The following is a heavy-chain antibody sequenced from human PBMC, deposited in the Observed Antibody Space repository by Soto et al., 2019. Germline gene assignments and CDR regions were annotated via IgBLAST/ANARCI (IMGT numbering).Heavy chain of an antibody. CDR1: GFSLGTRGVG. D-gene: IGHD6-19*01. CDR3: ARDSSGWYGFDY. Sequence: QITLKESGPTLVKPTQTLTLTSTFSGFSLGTRGVGVGWIRQPPGKALEWLALIYWDDDKRYSPSLKSRLTITKDTSKNQVVLTMTNMDPVDSATYYCARDSSGWYGFDYWGQGTLVTVSS. J-gene: IGHJ4*02. V-gene: IGHV2-5*02. CDR2: IYWDDDK.